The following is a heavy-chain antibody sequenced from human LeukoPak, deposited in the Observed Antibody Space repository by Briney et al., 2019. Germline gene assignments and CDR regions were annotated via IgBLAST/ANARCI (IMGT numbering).Heavy chain of an antibody. J-gene: IGHJ6*02. CDR3: ARGTAIPVQYGMDV. CDR2: INPNSGGT. Sequence: GASVKVSCKASGYTFTGYYMHWVRQAPGQGLEWMGWINPNSGGTNYAQKLQGRVTMTRDTSISTAYMELSRLRADDTAVYFCARGTAIPVQYGMDVWGQGTTVTVSS. D-gene: IGHD2-21*02. CDR1: GYTFTGYY. V-gene: IGHV1-2*02.